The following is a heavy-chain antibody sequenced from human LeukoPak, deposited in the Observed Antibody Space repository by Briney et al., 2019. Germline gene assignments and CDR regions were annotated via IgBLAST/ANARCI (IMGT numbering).Heavy chain of an antibody. Sequence: PSETLSLTCAVSGGSISSSNWWSWVRQPPGKGLEWIGYIYYSGNTNYNPSLKSRVTISVDTSKDQFSLKLSSVTAADTAVYYCATSPKYYYYYMDVWGKGTTVTVSS. CDR1: GGSISSSNW. CDR3: ATSPKYYYYYMDV. CDR2: IYYSGNT. J-gene: IGHJ6*03. V-gene: IGHV4-4*02.